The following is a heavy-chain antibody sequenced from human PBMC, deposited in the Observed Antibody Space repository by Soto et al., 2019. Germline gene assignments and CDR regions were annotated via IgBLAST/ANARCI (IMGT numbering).Heavy chain of an antibody. Sequence: ASVKVSCKASGYTFTIYAMHWVRQAPGQRLEWMGWINAGNGNTKYSQKFQGRVTITRDTSASTAYMELSSLRSEDTAVYYCARRRYSSSWIPVYYGMDVWGQGTTVTVSS. V-gene: IGHV1-3*01. CDR2: INAGNGNT. J-gene: IGHJ6*02. CDR3: ARRRYSSSWIPVYYGMDV. D-gene: IGHD6-13*01. CDR1: GYTFTIYA.